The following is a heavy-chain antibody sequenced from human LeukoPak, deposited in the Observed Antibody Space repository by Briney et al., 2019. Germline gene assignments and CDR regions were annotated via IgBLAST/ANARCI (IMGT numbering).Heavy chain of an antibody. CDR2: IRAYNGNT. Sequence: ASVKLSCNSSGYTFTSYGISWVRQAPGQGLEWMGWIRAYNGNTNYAQKLQGRVTMTTDTSASTAYMELRSLRSDDTAVYYCARDFGITMVRGVNPLDYWGQGTLVTVSS. J-gene: IGHJ4*02. CDR1: GYTFTSYG. V-gene: IGHV1-18*01. D-gene: IGHD3-10*01. CDR3: ARDFGITMVRGVNPLDY.